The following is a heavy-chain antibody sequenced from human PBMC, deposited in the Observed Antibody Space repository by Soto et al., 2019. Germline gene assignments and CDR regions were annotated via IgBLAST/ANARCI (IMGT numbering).Heavy chain of an antibody. V-gene: IGHV1-2*04. Sequence: GASVKVSCKASGYTFTGYYMHWVRQAPGQGLEWMGWINPNSGGTNYAQKFQGWVTMTRDTSISTAYMELSRLRSDDTAVYYCARDLGKGGWTRPYYYYGMDVWGQGTTVTVSS. J-gene: IGHJ6*02. CDR3: ARDLGKGGWTRPYYYYGMDV. CDR1: GYTFTGYY. CDR2: INPNSGGT. D-gene: IGHD6-19*01.